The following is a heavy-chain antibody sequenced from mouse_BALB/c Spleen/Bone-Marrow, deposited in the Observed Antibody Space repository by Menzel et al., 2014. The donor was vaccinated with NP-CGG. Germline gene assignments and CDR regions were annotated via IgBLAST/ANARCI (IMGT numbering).Heavy chain of an antibody. J-gene: IGHJ2*01. D-gene: IGHD4-1*01. CDR3: ARRGTGVDY. CDR2: IYPGGGYT. CDR1: GYTFTNYW. V-gene: IGHV1-63*02. Sequence: QVQLKQSGAELVRPGTSVKISSKASGYTFTNYWLGWVKQRPGHGIEWIGDIYPGGGYTNYNEKSKGKATLTADTSSSTAYMQLSSLTSEDSAVYFCARRGTGVDYWGQGTTLAISS.